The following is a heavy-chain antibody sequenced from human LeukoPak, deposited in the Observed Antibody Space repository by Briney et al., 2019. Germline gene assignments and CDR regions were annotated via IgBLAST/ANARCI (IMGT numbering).Heavy chain of an antibody. D-gene: IGHD3-3*01. CDR2: ISSSSSYI. Sequence: GGSLRLSCTASGFTFSGYDIHWVRQAPGKGLESVSSISSSSSYIYYADSLKGRFTISRDNAKNSLYLQMNSLRAEDTAVYCCARVYSTIFGVVRNWFDPWGQGTLVTVSS. CDR3: ARVYSTIFGVVRNWFDP. CDR1: GFTFSGYD. J-gene: IGHJ5*02. V-gene: IGHV3-21*01.